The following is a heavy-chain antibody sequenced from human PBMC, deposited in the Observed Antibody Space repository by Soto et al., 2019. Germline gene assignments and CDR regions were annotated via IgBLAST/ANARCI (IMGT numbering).Heavy chain of an antibody. CDR3: AKDRDSSSWYALDYYGMDV. CDR2: ISGSGGST. D-gene: IGHD6-13*01. CDR1: GFTFSTYS. J-gene: IGHJ6*02. V-gene: IGHV3-23*01. Sequence: GSLRLSCAASGFTFSTYSMNWVRQAPGKGLEWVSAISGSGGSTYYADSVKGRFTISRDNSKNTLYLQMNSLRAEDTAVYYCAKDRDSSSWYALDYYGMDVWGQGTTVTVSS.